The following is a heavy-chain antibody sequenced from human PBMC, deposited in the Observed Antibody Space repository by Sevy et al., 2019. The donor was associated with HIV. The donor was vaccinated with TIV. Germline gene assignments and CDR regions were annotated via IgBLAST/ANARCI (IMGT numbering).Heavy chain of an antibody. J-gene: IGHJ4*02. Sequence: GGSLRLSCAASGFTFRNSGMHWVRQSPGKGLEWVASIFSDGITTYYGDSVKVRFTVFRDNSKSTLYMQMNSLRVEDTAVYYCVRESPSDWYLDSWGQGSQVTVSS. CDR2: IFSDGITT. CDR3: VRESPSDWYLDS. V-gene: IGHV3-33*01. CDR1: GFTFRNSG. D-gene: IGHD6-19*01.